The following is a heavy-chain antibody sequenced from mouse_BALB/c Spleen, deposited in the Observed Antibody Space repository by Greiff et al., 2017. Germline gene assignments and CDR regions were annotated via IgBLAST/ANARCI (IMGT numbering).Heavy chain of an antibody. J-gene: IGHJ4*01. V-gene: IGHV1-82*01. CDR1: GYAFSSSW. Sequence: QVQLKQSGPELVKPGASVKISCKASGYAFSSSWMNWVKQRPGQGLEWIGRIYPGDGDTNYNGKFKGKATLTADKSSSTAYMQLSSLTSVDSAVYFCARDGNYGYAMDYWGQGTSVTVSS. CDR2: IYPGDGDT. D-gene: IGHD2-1*01. CDR3: ARDGNYGYAMDY.